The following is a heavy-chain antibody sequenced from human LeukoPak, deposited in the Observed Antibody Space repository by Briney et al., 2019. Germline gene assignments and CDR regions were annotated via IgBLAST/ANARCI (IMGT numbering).Heavy chain of an antibody. J-gene: IGHJ4*02. V-gene: IGHV4-39*01. CDR3: ARQTGSGLFILP. CDR1: GVSFSSSNSY. D-gene: IGHD3/OR15-3a*01. CDR2: IYYSGNT. Sequence: SETLSLTCTVSGVSFSSSNSYWGWIRQPPGKGLEWIVSIYYSGNTYYNPSLKSQVSISINTSKNQFSLRLTSATAAYTAVYYCARQTGSGLFILPGGQGTLVTVSS.